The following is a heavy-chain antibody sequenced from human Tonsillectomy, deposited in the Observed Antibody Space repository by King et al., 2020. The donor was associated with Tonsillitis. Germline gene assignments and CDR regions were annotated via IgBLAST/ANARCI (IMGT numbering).Heavy chain of an antibody. Sequence: QLVQSGAEVKKPGASVKVSCKASGYTFTSYYMHWVRQAPGQGLEWMGIINPSGGSTSYAQKFQGRVTMTRDTSTSTVYMELSSLRSEDTAVYYCARDEGHSSSSRSWGVYYYYYYMDVWGKGTTVTVSS. CDR2: INPSGGST. CDR1: GYTFTSYY. CDR3: ARDEGHSSSSRSWGVYYYYYYMDV. J-gene: IGHJ6*03. V-gene: IGHV1-46*01. D-gene: IGHD6-6*01.